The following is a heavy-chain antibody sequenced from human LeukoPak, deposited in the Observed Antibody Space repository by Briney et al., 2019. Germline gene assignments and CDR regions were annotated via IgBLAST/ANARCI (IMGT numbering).Heavy chain of an antibody. CDR2: ISWNSGSI. CDR3: AKAPPDFWSGFDP. D-gene: IGHD3-3*01. Sequence: GGSLRPSCAASGFTFDDYAMHWVRQAPGKGLEWVSGISWNSGSIGYADSVKGRFTISRDNAKNSLYLQMNSLRAEDTALYYCAKAPPDFWSGFDPWGQGTLVTVSS. V-gene: IGHV3-9*01. CDR1: GFTFDDYA. J-gene: IGHJ5*02.